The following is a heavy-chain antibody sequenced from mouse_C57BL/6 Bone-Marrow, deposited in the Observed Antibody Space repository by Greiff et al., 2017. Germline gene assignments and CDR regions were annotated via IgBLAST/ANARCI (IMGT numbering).Heavy chain of an antibody. V-gene: IGHV14-3*01. CDR1: GFTFKNNY. CDR2: IYPGNGNT. J-gene: IGHJ2*01. Sequence: EVQLQQSVAELVRPGASVKLSCKASGFTFKNNYMNWVKQRPEQGLEWIGRIYPGNGNTKYAPKFKGKGTITVDTSSNTAYLQLSSLTSEDTAIYYCCRCYCYYWGQGTTLTVSS. CDR3: CRCYCYY.